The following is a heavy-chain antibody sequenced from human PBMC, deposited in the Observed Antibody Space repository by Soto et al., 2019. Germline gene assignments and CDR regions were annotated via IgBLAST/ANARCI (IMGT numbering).Heavy chain of an antibody. CDR1: GLSLSTIGEG. V-gene: IGHV2-5*02. CDR2: VYWDDDK. D-gene: IGHD2-21*02. CDR3: VQTRCGGDCLQSYSSHSYYGLDV. Sequence: QITLKESGPTLVKPTQTLTLTCTFSGLSLSTIGEGVGWIRQPPGKALEWLALVYWDDDKRYSPSLKSRLTITKDPSVNKVVLTMTNMGPVDTATYYCVQTRCGGDCLQSYSSHSYYGLDVWGQGTTVTVSS. J-gene: IGHJ6*02.